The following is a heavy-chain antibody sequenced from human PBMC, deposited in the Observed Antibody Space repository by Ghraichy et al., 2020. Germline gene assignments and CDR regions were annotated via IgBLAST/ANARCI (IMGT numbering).Heavy chain of an antibody. CDR1: GFTFSSYW. CDR2: INSDGSST. CDR3: ARDEDLYCTNGVCHGRY. Sequence: GGSLRLSCAASGFTFSSYWMHWVRQAPGKGLVWVSRINSDGSSTSYADSVKGRFTISRDNAKNTLYLQMNSLRAEDTAVYYCARDEDLYCTNGVCHGRYWGQGTLVTVSS. J-gene: IGHJ4*02. D-gene: IGHD2-8*01. V-gene: IGHV3-74*01.